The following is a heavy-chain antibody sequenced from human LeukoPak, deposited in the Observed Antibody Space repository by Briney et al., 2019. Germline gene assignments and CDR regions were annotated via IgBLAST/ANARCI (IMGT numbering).Heavy chain of an antibody. CDR1: GGSISSSSYY. CDR2: IYYSGST. Sequence: PSETLSLTCTVSGGSISSSSYYWGWIRQPPGKGLEWIGSIYYSGSTYYNPSLKSRVTISVDTSKNQFSLKLSSVTAADTAVYYCARHGWYDILTGNYNGWFLDYWGQGTLVTVSS. D-gene: IGHD3-9*01. J-gene: IGHJ4*02. CDR3: ARHGWYDILTGNYNGWFLDY. V-gene: IGHV4-39*07.